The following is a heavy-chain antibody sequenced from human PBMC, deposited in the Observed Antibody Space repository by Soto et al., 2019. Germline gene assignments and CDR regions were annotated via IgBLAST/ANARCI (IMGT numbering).Heavy chain of an antibody. J-gene: IGHJ1*01. Sequence: QVQLQESGPGLVKPSETLSLTCTVSGGSISSYYWSWIRQPPGKGLEWIGYIYYSGSTNYNPSLKSRVTISVDTSKNQFSLKLSSVTAADTAVYYCARRGDCSGGSCYGAEYFQHWGQGTLVTVSS. V-gene: IGHV4-59*08. CDR2: IYYSGST. CDR1: GGSISSYY. D-gene: IGHD2-15*01. CDR3: ARRGDCSGGSCYGAEYFQH.